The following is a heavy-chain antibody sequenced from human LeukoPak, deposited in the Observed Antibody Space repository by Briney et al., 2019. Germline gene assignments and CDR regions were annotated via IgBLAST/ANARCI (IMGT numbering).Heavy chain of an antibody. Sequence: PGGSLTLFCAASGFIFNNYAMNCLRHAPGKALEGGSYISGGGETTYYADSAKGRFTIFRDNSKNSLSLQMHSLRAEDTAVYYCAKPDHGFELTLAAGMDVWGQGTTVTVS. V-gene: IGHV3-23*01. CDR1: GFIFNNYA. D-gene: IGHD5-12*01. CDR2: ISGGGETT. J-gene: IGHJ6*02. CDR3: AKPDHGFELTLAAGMDV.